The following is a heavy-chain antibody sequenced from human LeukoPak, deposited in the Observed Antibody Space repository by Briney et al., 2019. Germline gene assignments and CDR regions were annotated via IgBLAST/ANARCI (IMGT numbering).Heavy chain of an antibody. D-gene: IGHD3-22*01. CDR1: GGSISSGGYY. CDR3: ASGYDSSGYCFDY. J-gene: IGHJ4*02. V-gene: IGHV4-31*03. Sequence: NASETLSLTCTVSGGSISSGGYYWSWIRQHPGKGLEWIGYIYYSGSTYYNPSLKSRVTISVDTSKNQFPLKLSSVTAADTAVYYCASGYDSSGYCFDYWGQGTLVTVSS. CDR2: IYYSGST.